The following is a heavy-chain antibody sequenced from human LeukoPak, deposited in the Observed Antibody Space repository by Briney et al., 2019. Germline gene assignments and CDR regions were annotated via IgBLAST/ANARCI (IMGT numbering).Heavy chain of an antibody. CDR3: ARPRSVDTAMVLEG. V-gene: IGHV1-18*01. CDR1: GCTFTSYG. D-gene: IGHD5-18*01. J-gene: IGHJ4*02. CDR2: ISAYNGNT. Sequence: AASVKVSCKASGCTFTSYGISWVRQAPGQGLEWMGWISAYNGNTNYAQKLQGRVTMTTDTSTSTVYMELSSLRSEDTAVYYCARPRSVDTAMVLEGWGQGTLVTVSS.